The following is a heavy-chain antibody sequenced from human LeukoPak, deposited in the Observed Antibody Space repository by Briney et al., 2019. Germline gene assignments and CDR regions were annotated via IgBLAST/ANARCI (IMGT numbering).Heavy chain of an antibody. CDR3: VKDVSSTYYYFDY. D-gene: IGHD6-13*01. J-gene: IGHJ4*02. CDR2: ISTNGGVT. CDR1: GFTFSRYA. Sequence: GWSLRLSCSASGFTFSRYAMHWVRQAPGKGLEYVSAISTNGGVTYYADSVKGRFTISRDNSKDTLYLEMSSLRVDDTAVYYCVKDVSSTYYYFDYWGQGTLVTVSS. V-gene: IGHV3-64D*09.